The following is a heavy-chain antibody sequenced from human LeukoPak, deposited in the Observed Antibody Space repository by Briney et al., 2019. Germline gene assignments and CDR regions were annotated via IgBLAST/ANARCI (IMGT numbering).Heavy chain of an antibody. CDR2: ILYDGSNK. Sequence: PGGSLRLSCAASGFTFSSYGMHWVRQAPGKGLEWVAVILYDGSNKYYADSVKGRFTISRDNSKNTLYLQMNSLRAEDTAVYYCARDSDTAMVDYWGQGTLVTVSS. D-gene: IGHD5-18*01. CDR1: GFTFSSYG. CDR3: ARDSDTAMVDY. V-gene: IGHV3-33*01. J-gene: IGHJ4*02.